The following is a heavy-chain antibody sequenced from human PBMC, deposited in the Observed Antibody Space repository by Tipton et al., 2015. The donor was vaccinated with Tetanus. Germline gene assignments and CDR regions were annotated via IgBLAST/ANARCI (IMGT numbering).Heavy chain of an antibody. V-gene: IGHV4-31*03. D-gene: IGHD3-10*01. Sequence: TLSLTCTVSGGSISSGGYYWSWIRQHPGKGLEWIGYIYYSGSTYYNPSLKSRVTISVDTSKNQFSLKLSSVTAADTAVYYCAGHFLEVGNSGHYYYGMDVWGQGTTVTASS. CDR2: IYYSGST. CDR3: AGHFLEVGNSGHYYYGMDV. CDR1: GGSISSGGYY. J-gene: IGHJ6*02.